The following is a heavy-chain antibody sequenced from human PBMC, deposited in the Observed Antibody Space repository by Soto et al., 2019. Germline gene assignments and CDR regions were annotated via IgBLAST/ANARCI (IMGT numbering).Heavy chain of an antibody. Sequence: QVQLVQSGAEVKKPGASVKVSCKTSGYTFTNYGINWVRQAPGQGLEWMGWISTYNDNTNYAQKLQGRVTMTTDTSTSTAYMELRSLRSDDTAIYYCARLPVGATRYFDYWGQGTLVTVSS. D-gene: IGHD1-26*01. J-gene: IGHJ4*02. CDR1: GYTFTNYG. V-gene: IGHV1-18*01. CDR3: ARLPVGATRYFDY. CDR2: ISTYNDNT.